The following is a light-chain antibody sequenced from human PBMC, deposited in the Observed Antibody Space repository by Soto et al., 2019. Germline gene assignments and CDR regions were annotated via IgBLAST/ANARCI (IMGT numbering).Light chain of an antibody. J-gene: IGLJ1*01. CDR3: CSYAGSPRYV. CDR2: DVS. Sequence: QSALTQPRSVSGSPGQSVTISCTGTSRDVGTYNYVSWYQQHPGKAPKVMIYDVSERPSGVPDRFSGSKSGNTASLTISGLQAEDEADYYCCSYAGSPRYVFGTGTKLTVL. V-gene: IGLV2-11*01. CDR1: SRDVGTYNY.